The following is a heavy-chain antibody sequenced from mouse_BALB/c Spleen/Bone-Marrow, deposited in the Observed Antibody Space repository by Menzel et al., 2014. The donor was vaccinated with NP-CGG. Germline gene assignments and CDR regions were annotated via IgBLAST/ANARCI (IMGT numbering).Heavy chain of an antibody. J-gene: IGHJ2*01. CDR1: GFDFSRYW. CDR3: ARLTYYGLSDY. Sequence: EVKVEESGGGLVQPGGSLKLSCTASGFDFSRYWMSWVRQAPGKGLQWIGEINPESSTINYTPSLKDKFIISRDNAKNTLYLQTSKVRSEDTALYYCARLTYYGLSDYWGQGTTLTVSS. CDR2: INPESSTI. D-gene: IGHD1-2*01. V-gene: IGHV4-1*02.